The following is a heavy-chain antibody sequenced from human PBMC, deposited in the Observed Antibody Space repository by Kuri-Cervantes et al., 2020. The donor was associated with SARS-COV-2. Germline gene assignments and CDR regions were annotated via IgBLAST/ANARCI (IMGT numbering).Heavy chain of an antibody. D-gene: IGHD3-3*01. Sequence: ASVKVSCKASGYTFTSYYMHWARQAPGKGLEWMGGFDPEDGETIYAQKFQGRVTMTEDTSTDTAYMELSSLRSEDTAVYYCATHRSLRFLEWFRYWGQGTLVTVSS. CDR3: ATHRSLRFLEWFRY. J-gene: IGHJ4*02. V-gene: IGHV1-24*01. CDR1: GYTFTSYY. CDR2: FDPEDGET.